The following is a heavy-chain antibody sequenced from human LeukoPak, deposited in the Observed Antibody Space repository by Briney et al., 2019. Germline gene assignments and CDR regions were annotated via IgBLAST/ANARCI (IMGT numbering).Heavy chain of an antibody. D-gene: IGHD6-13*01. CDR3: ARDRGIATNWFDP. V-gene: IGHV1-18*01. CDR1: GYTFSSYG. Sequence: ASVKVSCKASGYTFSSYGISWVRQAPGQGLEWMGWISADNGNTDYAQKFQGRVTMTTDTFTSTAYMELRSLRSDDTAVYYCARDRGIATNWFDPWGQGTLVTVSS. CDR2: ISADNGNT. J-gene: IGHJ5*02.